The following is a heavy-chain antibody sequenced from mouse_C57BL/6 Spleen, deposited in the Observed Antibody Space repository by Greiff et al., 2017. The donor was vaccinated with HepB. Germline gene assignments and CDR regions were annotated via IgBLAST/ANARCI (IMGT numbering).Heavy chain of an antibody. CDR2: IRNKANGYTT. D-gene: IGHD1-1*01. Sequence: EVMLVESGGGLVQPGGSLSLSCAASGFTFTDYYMSWVRQPPGKALEWLGFIRNKANGYTTEYSVSVKGRFTISRDNSPSILYLQMNALRAEDSATYYCARYYCGSGFAYWGQGTLVTVSA. V-gene: IGHV7-3*01. CDR3: ARYYCGSGFAY. J-gene: IGHJ3*01. CDR1: GFTFTDYY.